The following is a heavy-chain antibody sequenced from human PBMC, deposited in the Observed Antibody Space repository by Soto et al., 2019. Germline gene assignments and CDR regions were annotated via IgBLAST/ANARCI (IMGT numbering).Heavy chain of an antibody. CDR3: ARGNYDILTGYFSDY. CDR2: IIPIFGTA. J-gene: IGHJ4*02. Sequence: SVKVSCKDSGSTFSSYAIRWVRLAPGQGLEWMGGIIPIFGTANYAQKFQGRVTITADESTSTAYMELSSLRSEDTAVYYCARGNYDILTGYFSDYWGQGTLVTVSS. V-gene: IGHV1-69*13. CDR1: GSTFSSYA. D-gene: IGHD3-9*01.